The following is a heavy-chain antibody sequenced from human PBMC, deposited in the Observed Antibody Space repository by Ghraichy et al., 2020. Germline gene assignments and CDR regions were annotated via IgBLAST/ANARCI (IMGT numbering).Heavy chain of an antibody. Sequence: GGSLRLSCAASGFTFSSYWMSWVRQAPGKGLEWVANIKQDGSEKYYVDSVKGRFTISRDNAKNSLYLQMNSLRAEDTAVYYCARIGLESYCSSTSCYGTDYYYYYGMDVWGQGTTVTVSS. CDR1: GFTFSSYW. V-gene: IGHV3-7*03. CDR2: IKQDGSEK. CDR3: ARIGLESYCSSTSCYGTDYYYYYGMDV. J-gene: IGHJ6*02. D-gene: IGHD2-2*01.